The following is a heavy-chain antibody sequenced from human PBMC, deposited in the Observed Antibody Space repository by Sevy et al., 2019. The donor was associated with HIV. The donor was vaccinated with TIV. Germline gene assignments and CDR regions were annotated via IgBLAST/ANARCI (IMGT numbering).Heavy chain of an antibody. J-gene: IGHJ6*02. CDR3: AKDHYDYRTGYYGYYGMDV. D-gene: IGHD3-3*01. CDR2: IRFDGSMK. Sequence: GGSLRLSCAASGFGFSDYGMHWVRQAPGKGLEWVSLIRFDGSMKYIADSVKGRFTISRDKVKDTLYLQMNSLRPEDTAVDYCAKDHYDYRTGYYGYYGMDVWGQGTTVTVSS. CDR1: GFGFSDYG. V-gene: IGHV3-30*02.